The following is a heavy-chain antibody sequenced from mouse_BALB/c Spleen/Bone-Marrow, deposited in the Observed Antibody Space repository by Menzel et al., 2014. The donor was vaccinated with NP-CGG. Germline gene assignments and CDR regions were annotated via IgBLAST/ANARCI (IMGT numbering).Heavy chain of an antibody. D-gene: IGHD1-2*01. V-gene: IGHV4-1*02. CDR2: INPDSGTI. J-gene: IGHJ3*01. Sequence: VQLQQSGGGLVQPGGSLKLSCAASGFDFSSYWMSWVRQAPGKGLEWIGEINPDSGTINYTPSLKDKFIISRVNAKNTLYLQKNKVRSEDTALYYCTRLHYYGYSAYWGQGTLVTVST. CDR1: GFDFSSYW. CDR3: TRLHYYGYSAY.